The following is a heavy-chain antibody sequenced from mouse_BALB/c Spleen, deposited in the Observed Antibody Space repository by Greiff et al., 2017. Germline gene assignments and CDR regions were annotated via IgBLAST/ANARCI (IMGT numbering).Heavy chain of an antibody. J-gene: IGHJ2*01. CDR1: GFNIKDTY. V-gene: IGHV14-3*02. CDR3: APLYGYGGDY. D-gene: IGHD2-2*01. Sequence: VQLQQSGAELVKPGASVKLSCTASGFNIKDTYMHWVKQRPEQGLEWIGRIDPANGNTKYDPKFQGKATITADTSSNTAYLKLSSLTSEDTAVFYCAPLYGYGGDYWGQGTTLTVSS. CDR2: IDPANGNT.